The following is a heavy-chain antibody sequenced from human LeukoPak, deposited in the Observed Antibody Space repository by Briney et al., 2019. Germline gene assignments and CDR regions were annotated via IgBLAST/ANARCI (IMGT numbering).Heavy chain of an antibody. Sequence: GGSLRLSCVASGFTFSDYYMSWIRQAPGKGLEWVSYISGSGDTIYYADSVKGQFTISRDNAMNSLYLQMNSLRAEDTAVYYCARDLRQRLANYYYYFHMDFWGKGTTVAVSS. D-gene: IGHD3-9*01. CDR1: GFTFSDYY. CDR3: ARDLRQRLANYYYYFHMDF. CDR2: ISGSGDTI. J-gene: IGHJ6*03. V-gene: IGHV3-11*01.